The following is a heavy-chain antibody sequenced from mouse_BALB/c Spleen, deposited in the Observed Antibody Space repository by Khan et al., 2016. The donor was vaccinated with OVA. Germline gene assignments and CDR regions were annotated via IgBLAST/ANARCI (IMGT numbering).Heavy chain of an antibody. CDR1: GYSITSDYA. D-gene: IGHD1-1*01. V-gene: IGHV3-2*02. Sequence: EVQLLESGPGLLQPSQSLSLTCTVTGYSITSDYAWNWIRQFPGNKLEWMAYIVYSGSKISNPSLRSRISITRATSKNQFFLQLTSVTTEDTATYDYASGRLLLRYPDYFDYWGQGTTLTVSS. J-gene: IGHJ2*01. CDR3: ASGRLLLRYPDYFDY. CDR2: IVYSGSK.